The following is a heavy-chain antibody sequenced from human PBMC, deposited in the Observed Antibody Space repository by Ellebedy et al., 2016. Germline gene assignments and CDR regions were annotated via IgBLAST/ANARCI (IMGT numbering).Heavy chain of an antibody. J-gene: IGHJ5*02. CDR3: ARGHMTTVTTKMVDDWFDP. CDR2: ISGSGTST. Sequence: GESLKISCAASGFTFSSYAMSWVRQAPGKGLEWVSSISGSGTSTYYADSVKGRFTISRDNSKNTLYLQMNSLRAEDTAVYYCARGHMTTVTTKMVDDWFDPWGQGTLVTVSS. D-gene: IGHD4-17*01. V-gene: IGHV3-23*01. CDR1: GFTFSSYA.